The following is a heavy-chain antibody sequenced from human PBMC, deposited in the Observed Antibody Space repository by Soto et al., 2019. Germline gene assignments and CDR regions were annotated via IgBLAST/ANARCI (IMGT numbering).Heavy chain of an antibody. J-gene: IGHJ6*02. CDR2: IIPILGIA. CDR1: GGTFSSYT. Sequence: SVKVSCKASGGTFSSYTISWVRQAPGQGLEWMGRIIPILGIANYAQKFQGRVTITADKSTSTAYMELSSLRSEDTAVYYCGSTGGITMVRGVNYYYYGMDVWGQ. D-gene: IGHD3-10*01. CDR3: GSTGGITMVRGVNYYYYGMDV. V-gene: IGHV1-69*02.